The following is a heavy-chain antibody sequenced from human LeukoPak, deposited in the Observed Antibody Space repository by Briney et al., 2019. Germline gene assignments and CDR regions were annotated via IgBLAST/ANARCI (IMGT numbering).Heavy chain of an antibody. J-gene: IGHJ5*02. CDR3: ARDCITMVRGVIITSYWFDP. V-gene: IGHV1-2*06. Sequence: ASVKVSCKASGYTFTGYYMHWVRQAPGQGLEWMGRINPNSGGTNYAQKFQGRVTMTRDTSISTAYMELSRLRSDDTAVYYCARDCITMVRGVIITSYWFDPWGQGTLATVSS. CDR2: INPNSGGT. CDR1: GYTFTGYY. D-gene: IGHD3-10*01.